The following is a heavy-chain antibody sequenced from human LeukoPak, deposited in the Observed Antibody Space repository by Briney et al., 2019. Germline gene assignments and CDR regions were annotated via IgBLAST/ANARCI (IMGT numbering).Heavy chain of an antibody. V-gene: IGHV3-21*01. J-gene: IGHJ4*02. Sequence: GGSLRLSCAASGFTFSSYSMNWVRQAPGKGLEWVSSISGSSGYIYYADSVKGRFTISRDNAKNSLYLQMNSLRAEDTAVYYCARGLTYYYDSSGYYPFDYWGQGTLVTVSS. D-gene: IGHD3-22*01. CDR2: ISGSSGYI. CDR1: GFTFSSYS. CDR3: ARGLTYYYDSSGYYPFDY.